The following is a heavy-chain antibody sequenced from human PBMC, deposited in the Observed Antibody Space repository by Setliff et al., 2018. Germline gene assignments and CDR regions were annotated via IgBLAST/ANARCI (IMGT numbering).Heavy chain of an antibody. CDR3: ARRVGSVGVQLPDY. CDR2: MIANSGKT. D-gene: IGHD5-18*01. Sequence: ASVKVSCKASGYTFSIYDINWVRQAPGQGLEWMGWMIANSGKTGYAEKFQGRVSMTRDTCTSTAYMELSSLRSEDTAVYYCARRVGSVGVQLPDYWGQGTLVTVSS. V-gene: IGHV1-8*02. CDR1: GYTFSIYD. J-gene: IGHJ4*02.